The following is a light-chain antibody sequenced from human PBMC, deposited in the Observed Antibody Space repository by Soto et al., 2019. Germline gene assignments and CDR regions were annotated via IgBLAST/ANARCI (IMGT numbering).Light chain of an antibody. Sequence: QSVLTQPASVSGSPGQSITISCTGTSSDVGGYNYVSWYQPHPGKAPKLMIYDVTNRPSGVSNRFSGSKSGNTASLTISGLQAEDEADYYCCSYTSSSTLLFGGGTKLTVL. CDR3: CSYTSSSTLL. CDR1: SSDVGGYNY. J-gene: IGLJ2*01. CDR2: DVT. V-gene: IGLV2-14*03.